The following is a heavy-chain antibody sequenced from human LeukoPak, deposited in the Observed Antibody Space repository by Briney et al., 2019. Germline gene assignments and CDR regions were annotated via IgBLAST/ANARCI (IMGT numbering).Heavy chain of an antibody. CDR2: IYYSGST. Sequence: SETLSLTCTVSGGSISSYYWSWVRQPPGKGLEWIGYIYYSGSTNYNPSLKSRVTISVDTSKNQFSLKLSSVTAADTAVYYCATSPLLYCSSTSCYIGGNHWFDPWGQGTLVTVSS. D-gene: IGHD2-2*02. J-gene: IGHJ5*02. CDR1: GGSISSYY. V-gene: IGHV4-59*12. CDR3: ATSPLLYCSSTSCYIGGNHWFDP.